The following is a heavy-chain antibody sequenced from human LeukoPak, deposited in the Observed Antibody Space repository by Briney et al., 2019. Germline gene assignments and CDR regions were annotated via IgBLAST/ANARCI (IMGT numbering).Heavy chain of an antibody. CDR2: LRSSGNGT. CDR3: VRGREVRGRSMDV. J-gene: IGHJ6*04. CDR1: GFNFSSHW. Sequence: GGSLRLSCAASGFNFSSHWMHWVRQAPGKGLVWVSRLRSSGNGTTYADSVKGRFTISRDNAKSTLFLQMNSLRIEDTAVYYCVRGREVRGRSMDVWGKGTTVIVSP. V-gene: IGHV3-74*03. D-gene: IGHD3-10*01.